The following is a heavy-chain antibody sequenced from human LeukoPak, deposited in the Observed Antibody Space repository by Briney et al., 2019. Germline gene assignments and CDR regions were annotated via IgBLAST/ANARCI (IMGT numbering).Heavy chain of an antibody. D-gene: IGHD3-10*01. V-gene: IGHV4-59*08. CDR2: IYYSGST. Sequence: SETLSLTCTVSGGSISSYYWSWFRQPPGKGLEWIGYIYYSGSTNYNPSLKSRVTISVDTSKNQFSLKLSSVTAADTAVYYCARQSGSGSYGIDPWGRGTLVTVSS. CDR1: GGSISSYY. J-gene: IGHJ5*02. CDR3: ARQSGSGSYGIDP.